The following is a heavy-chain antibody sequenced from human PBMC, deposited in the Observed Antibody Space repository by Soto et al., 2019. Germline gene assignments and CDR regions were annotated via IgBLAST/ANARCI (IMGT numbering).Heavy chain of an antibody. D-gene: IGHD1-7*01. Sequence: GGSLRLSCAASGFTFSDYYMSWIRQAPGKGLEWVSYISSSSSYTNYADSVKGRFTISRDNAKNSLYLQMNSLRAEDTAVYYCARDRSRGRVWNYDGGWGQGTTVTVSS. V-gene: IGHV3-11*06. J-gene: IGHJ6*02. CDR3: ARDRSRGRVWNYDGG. CDR2: ISSSSSYT. CDR1: GFTFSDYY.